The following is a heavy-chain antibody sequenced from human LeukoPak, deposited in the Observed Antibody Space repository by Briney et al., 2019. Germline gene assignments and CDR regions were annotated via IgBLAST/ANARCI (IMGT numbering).Heavy chain of an antibody. CDR1: GFTFSNAW. V-gene: IGHV3-15*01. J-gene: IGHJ4*02. Sequence: PGGSLRLSCAASGFTFSNAWMSWVRQAPGKGLEWVGRIKSKTDGGTTDYAAPVKGRFTISRDDSKNTLYLQMNSLKTEDTAVYYCTTDLWFGELNRPIDYWGQGTLVTLSS. CDR3: TTDLWFGELNRPIDY. CDR2: IKSKTDGGTT. D-gene: IGHD3-10*01.